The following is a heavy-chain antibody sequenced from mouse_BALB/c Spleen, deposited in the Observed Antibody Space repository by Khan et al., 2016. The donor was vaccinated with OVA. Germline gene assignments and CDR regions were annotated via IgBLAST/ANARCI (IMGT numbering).Heavy chain of an antibody. J-gene: IGHJ1*01. D-gene: IGHD3-1*01. CDR1: GYTFTNYW. V-gene: IGHV1-63*02. Sequence: VQLQQSGGEVVRPGTSVKISCKASGYTFTNYWLGWVKQRPGHGLEWIGDIYPGGDFTNYNEKFKDKATLTVDTSSSTASMQLSSLTSEDSAVYFCTRGATWFFDVWGAGTTVTVSS. CDR2: IYPGGDFT. CDR3: TRGATWFFDV.